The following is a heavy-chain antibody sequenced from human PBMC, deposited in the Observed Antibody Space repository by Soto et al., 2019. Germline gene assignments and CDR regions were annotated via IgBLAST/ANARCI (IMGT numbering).Heavy chain of an antibody. CDR3: ASLVYYDTLTGSDIAWLVFDP. D-gene: IGHD3-9*01. CDR2: INHSGST. J-gene: IGHJ5*02. V-gene: IGHV4-34*01. CDR1: GGSFSGYY. Sequence: SETLSLTCAVYGGSFSGYYWSWIRQPPGKGLEWIGEINHSGSTNYNPSLKTRVTISVDTSKNQFSLKLSSVTAADTAVYYYASLVYYDTLTGSDIAWLVFDPWGQGTLVTVSS.